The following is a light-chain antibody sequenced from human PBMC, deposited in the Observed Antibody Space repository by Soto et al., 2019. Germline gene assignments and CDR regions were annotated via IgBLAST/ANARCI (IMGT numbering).Light chain of an antibody. CDR1: QSASSY. J-gene: IGKJ5*01. CDR3: QQRSNMLLT. Sequence: EFVLTQSPSTLSLSLGERATISCRASQSASSYLTWYQQKPGKAPRLLIYDTSTWATGIPARFRGSGSGTDFTLTIISLEPEDFAVYYCQQRSNMLLTFGQGTRLEIK. V-gene: IGKV3-11*01. CDR2: DTS.